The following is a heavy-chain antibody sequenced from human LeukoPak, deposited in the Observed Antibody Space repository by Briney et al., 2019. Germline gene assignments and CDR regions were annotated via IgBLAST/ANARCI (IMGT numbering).Heavy chain of an antibody. CDR1: GFTFSTHA. D-gene: IGHD3-22*01. CDR3: AKDASCHDRSGYCPFDY. CDR2: ISSSGGGT. J-gene: IGHJ4*02. Sequence: PGGTLRLSCAASGFTFSTHAMHWVRQAPGKGLEWVSGISSSGGGTYYADSMKGRFTISRDNSKNILYLQMNSLRAEDTDVYYCAKDASCHDRSGYCPFDYWDQGTLVTVSS. V-gene: IGHV3-23*01.